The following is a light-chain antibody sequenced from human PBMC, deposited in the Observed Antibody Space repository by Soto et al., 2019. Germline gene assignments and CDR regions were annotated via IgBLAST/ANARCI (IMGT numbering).Light chain of an antibody. CDR2: EVT. CDR3: ASLTTTNFV. CDR1: SSDVGAYNL. J-gene: IGLJ1*01. V-gene: IGLV2-14*01. Sequence: QSVLTQPASVSGSPGQSSTISFTGTSSDVGAYNLVSWYQHLPDKAPKLIISEVTNRPSGVSDRFSGSKSGNTASLTISGLQAEDEADYYCASLTTTNFVFGSGTKVTVL.